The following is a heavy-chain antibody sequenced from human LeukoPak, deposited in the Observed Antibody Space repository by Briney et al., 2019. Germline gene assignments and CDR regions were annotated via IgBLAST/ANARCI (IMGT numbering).Heavy chain of an antibody. Sequence: GGSLRLSCAASGFTFSSYAMSWVRQAPGKGLEWVSAISGSGGSTYYADSVKGRFTISRDNSKNTPYLQMNSLRAEDTAVYYCAKPDSIEFYYFDYWGQGTLVTVSS. CDR1: GFTFSSYA. CDR3: AKPDSIEFYYFDY. J-gene: IGHJ4*02. D-gene: IGHD4-11*01. CDR2: ISGSGGST. V-gene: IGHV3-23*01.